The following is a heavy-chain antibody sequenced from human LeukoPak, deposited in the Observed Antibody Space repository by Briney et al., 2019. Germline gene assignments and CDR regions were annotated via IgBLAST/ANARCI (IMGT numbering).Heavy chain of an antibody. CDR1: GYSISSGYY. CDR2: TYQSGST. Sequence: SETLSLTCAVSGYSISSGYYWGWFRQPPGKGLEWIGRTYQSGSTYYNPSLKSRVTISVDTSKNQFSLKLSSVTAADTAVYYCARLISGSSGYYHYYYYYYYMDVWGKGTTVTVSS. CDR3: ARLISGSSGYYHYYYYYYYMDV. D-gene: IGHD3-22*01. V-gene: IGHV4-38-2*01. J-gene: IGHJ6*03.